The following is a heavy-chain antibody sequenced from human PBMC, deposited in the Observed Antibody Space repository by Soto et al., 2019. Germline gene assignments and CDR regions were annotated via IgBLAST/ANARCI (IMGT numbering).Heavy chain of an antibody. CDR2: INPYNGHT. CDR3: AKPHYLDY. V-gene: IGHV1-18*01. CDR1: GYSFISYG. Sequence: QVQLVQSGAEVKTPGASVKVSCKASGYSFISYGISWVRQAPGQGLEWMGWINPYNGHTKYAQQVQGTSTLTTDTSTSTGYMELRSVGIGDTDVGYCAKPHYLDYWGQGTLVTVSS. J-gene: IGHJ4*02.